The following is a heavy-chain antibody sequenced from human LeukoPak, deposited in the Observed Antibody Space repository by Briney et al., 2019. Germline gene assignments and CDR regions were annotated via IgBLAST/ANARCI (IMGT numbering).Heavy chain of an antibody. CDR2: INWNGGST. CDR3: ARDPSIAVAGNYYYCMDV. V-gene: IGHV3-20*04. Sequence: GGSLRLSCAASGFTFDDYAMSWVRQAPGKGLEWVSSINWNGGSTGYADSVKGRFTISRDNVKNSLHLQMNSLRAEDTALYYCARDPSIAVAGNYYYCMDVWGKGTTVTVSS. J-gene: IGHJ6*03. CDR1: GFTFDDYA. D-gene: IGHD6-19*01.